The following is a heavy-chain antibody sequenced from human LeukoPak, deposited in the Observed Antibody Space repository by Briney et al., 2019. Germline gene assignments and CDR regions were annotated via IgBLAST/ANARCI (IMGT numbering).Heavy chain of an antibody. Sequence: SVKVSCKASGGTFSSYAISWVRQAPGQGLEWMGGIIPIFGTANYAQKFQGRVTITADESTSTAYMELSSLRSEDTAVYYCARRLPFWSGYRGAFDIWGQGTMVTVSP. CDR1: GGTFSSYA. J-gene: IGHJ3*02. CDR2: IIPIFGTA. V-gene: IGHV1-69*13. CDR3: ARRLPFWSGYRGAFDI. D-gene: IGHD3-3*01.